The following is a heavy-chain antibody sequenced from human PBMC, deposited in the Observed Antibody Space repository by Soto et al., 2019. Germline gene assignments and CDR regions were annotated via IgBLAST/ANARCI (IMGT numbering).Heavy chain of an antibody. J-gene: IGHJ5*02. CDR1: GFTFSSYS. V-gene: IGHV3-48*01. CDR2: ISSSSSTI. D-gene: IGHD6-13*01. Sequence: EVQLVESGGGLVQPGGSLRLSCAASGFTFSSYSMNWVRQAPGKGLEWVSYISSSSSTIYYADSVKGRFTISRDNAKKSLYLQMNSLRAEDTAVYYCARHPERIAEIGWFDPWGKGTLVTVSS. CDR3: ARHPERIAEIGWFDP.